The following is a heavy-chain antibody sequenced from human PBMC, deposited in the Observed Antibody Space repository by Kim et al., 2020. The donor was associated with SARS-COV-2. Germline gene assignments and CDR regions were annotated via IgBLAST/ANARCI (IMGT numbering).Heavy chain of an antibody. Sequence: GGSLRLSCAASGFTFSSYAMSWVRQAPGKGLEWVSAISGSGGSTYYADSVKGRFTISRDNSKNTLYLQMNSLRAEDTAVYYCARGVSLTIFGVVIIPMLPEYYCDYWGQGTLVTVSS. CDR2: ISGSGGST. J-gene: IGHJ4*02. CDR1: GFTFSSYA. CDR3: ARGVSLTIFGVVIIPMLPEYYCDY. D-gene: IGHD3-3*01. V-gene: IGHV3-23*01.